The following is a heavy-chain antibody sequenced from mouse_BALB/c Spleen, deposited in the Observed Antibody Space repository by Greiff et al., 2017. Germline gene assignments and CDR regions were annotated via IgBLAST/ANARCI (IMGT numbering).Heavy chain of an antibody. V-gene: IGHV1-69*02. CDR1: GYTFTSYW. Sequence: QVQLQQPGAELVKPGAPVKLSCKASGYTFTSYWMNWVKQRPGRGLEWIGRIDPSDSDTHYNQKFKDKATLTVDKSSSTAYIQLSSLTSEDSAVYYCAWGVRRDYYAMDYWGQGTSVTVSS. D-gene: IGHD2-14*01. CDR3: AWGVRRDYYAMDY. J-gene: IGHJ4*01. CDR2: IDPSDSDT.